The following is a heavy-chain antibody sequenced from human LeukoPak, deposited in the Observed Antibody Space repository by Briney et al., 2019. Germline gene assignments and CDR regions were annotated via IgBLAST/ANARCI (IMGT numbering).Heavy chain of an antibody. CDR2: ISSSSSYI. J-gene: IGHJ4*02. D-gene: IGHD1-26*01. CDR3: ARGPGSQTNY. CDR1: GFTFSSYS. Sequence: GGSLRLSCAASGFTFSSYSMNWVRQAPGKGLEWVSSISSSSSYIYYADSVKGRFTISRDNAKNSLYLQMNSLRAEYTAVYYCARGPGSQTNYWGQGTLVTVSS. V-gene: IGHV3-21*01.